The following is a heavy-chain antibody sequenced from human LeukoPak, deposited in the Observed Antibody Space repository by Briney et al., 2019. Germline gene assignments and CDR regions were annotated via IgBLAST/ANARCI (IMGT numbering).Heavy chain of an antibody. CDR2: ISASGGDT. Sequence: GGSLRLSCAASGFSFSTYSFSWVRQAPGKGLEWVSGISASGGDTFYADSVKSRFTISRDNSKNTLSLQMYSLRPEDTAVYYCAKNAAGIVLMIYAPLDSWGQGTLVTVSS. D-gene: IGHD2-8*01. CDR3: AKNAAGIVLMIYAPLDS. V-gene: IGHV3-23*01. J-gene: IGHJ4*02. CDR1: GFSFSTYS.